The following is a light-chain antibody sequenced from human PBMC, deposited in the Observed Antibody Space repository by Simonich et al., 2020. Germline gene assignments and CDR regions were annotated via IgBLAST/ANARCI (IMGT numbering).Light chain of an antibody. CDR2: LNSDGSH. Sequence: QLVLTQSPSASASLGASGKLTCTLSSGHSSCDIAWHQQQPEKGPRYLMKLNSDGSHSKGDGIPDRFSGSSSGAERYLTISSLQSEDEADYYCQTWGTGIRVFGGGTKLTVL. CDR3: QTWGTGIRV. J-gene: IGLJ3*02. CDR1: SGHSSCD. V-gene: IGLV4-69*01.